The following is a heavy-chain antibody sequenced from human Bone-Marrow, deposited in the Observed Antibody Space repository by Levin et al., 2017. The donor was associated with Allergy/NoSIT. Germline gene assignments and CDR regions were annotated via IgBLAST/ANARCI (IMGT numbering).Heavy chain of an antibody. Sequence: GESLKISCKASGYTFTDAHIHWVRQAPGQGLEWIGWIDPKNGARDYAQTFRGRVTMTRDTSIDTVFMELISLRSNDTAVYYCARLGIIVAATYNDYWGQGTLVTVSS. CDR2: IDPKNGAR. CDR3: ARLGIIVAATYNDY. V-gene: IGHV1-2*02. CDR1: GYTFTDAH. J-gene: IGHJ4*02. D-gene: IGHD5-12*01.